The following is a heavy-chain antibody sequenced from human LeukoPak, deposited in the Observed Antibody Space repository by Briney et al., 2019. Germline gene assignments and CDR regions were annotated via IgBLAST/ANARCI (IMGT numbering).Heavy chain of an antibody. J-gene: IGHJ4*02. V-gene: IGHV3-74*01. CDR3: ARDLKTSGWYGDFDY. D-gene: IGHD6-19*01. Sequence: PGGSLRLSCAASGFTFSSYWMHWVRQAPGKGLVWVSRINSDGSFTNYADSVKGRFTISRDNAKNTLYLQMNSLRAEDTAVYYCARDLKTSGWYGDFDYWGQGTLVTVSS. CDR1: GFTFSSYW. CDR2: INSDGSFT.